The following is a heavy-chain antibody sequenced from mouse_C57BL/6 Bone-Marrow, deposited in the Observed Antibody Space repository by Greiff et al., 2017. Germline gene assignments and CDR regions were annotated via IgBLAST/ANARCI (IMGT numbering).Heavy chain of an antibody. CDR3: TSPYYSNYWYLGV. CDR2: IFPDSGST. Sequence: VQLQQPGAELVKPGASVTLSCKASGYTFTSYWITCVMRKPGQGLVWIGAIFPDSGSTSYNEKFKSKATLTVDTSSSTAYMQLCSLTSEDSAVYSCTSPYYSNYWYLGVGC. J-gene: IGHJ1*03. CDR1: GYTFTSYW. V-gene: IGHV1-55*01. D-gene: IGHD2-5*01.